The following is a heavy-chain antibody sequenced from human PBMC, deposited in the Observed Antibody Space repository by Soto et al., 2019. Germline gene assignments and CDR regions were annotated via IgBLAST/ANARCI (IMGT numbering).Heavy chain of an antibody. V-gene: IGHV4-31*03. Sequence: SLTCTVSGGSISRSGYFWSWIRKHPGKGLEGIGYIYDSGSTYYNPSLKSRVSLSVDTSKNQFSLSLTSVTAADTAMYYCARSSRSYLDYWGQGXLVTVSS. CDR3: ARSSRSYLDY. CDR2: IYDSGST. CDR1: GGSISRSGYF. J-gene: IGHJ4*02.